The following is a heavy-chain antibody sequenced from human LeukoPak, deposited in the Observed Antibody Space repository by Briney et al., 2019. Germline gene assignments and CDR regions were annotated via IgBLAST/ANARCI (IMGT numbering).Heavy chain of an antibody. CDR1: GDSVSSNSAA. CDR2: TYYRSKWYN. CDR3: ARGYSYGYVNPSDY. Sequence: SQTLSLTCAISGDSVSSNSAAWNWIRQSPWIGLEWLGRTYYRSKWYNDSVVSVKSRISINPDTSKNHFSLRLNAVTPEDTAVYYCARGYSYGYVNPSDYWGQETLVTVSS. V-gene: IGHV6-1*01. D-gene: IGHD5-18*01. J-gene: IGHJ4*02.